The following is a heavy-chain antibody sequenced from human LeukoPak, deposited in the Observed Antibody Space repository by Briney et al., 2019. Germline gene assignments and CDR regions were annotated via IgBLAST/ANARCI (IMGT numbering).Heavy chain of an antibody. Sequence: ASVKVSCKASGYTLSANGISWVRQAPGQGLEWMGCIYIFNGNANYAEHLQGRVTLTSHSSTTTVYMDLKNLTSDDTAVYYCARDSSPVAGVGLFWGQGTLVTVS. CDR3: ARDSSPVAGVGLF. CDR2: IYIFNGNA. V-gene: IGHV1-18*01. J-gene: IGHJ4*02. D-gene: IGHD6-19*01. CDR1: GYTLSANG.